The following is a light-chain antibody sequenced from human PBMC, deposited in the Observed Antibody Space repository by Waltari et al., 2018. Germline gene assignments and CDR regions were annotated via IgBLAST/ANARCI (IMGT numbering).Light chain of an antibody. CDR3: QAWDSSTVL. CDR1: HLGDRS. V-gene: IGLV3-1*01. CDR2: QDT. J-gene: IGLJ3*02. Sequence: SFELTQPSSVSVSPGQPASIPCPGDHLGDRSVSWYHQKAGQSPMLVIYQDTKRPSGIPQRFFGSNSGNTATLTISGTQAMDEAVYYCQAWDSSTVLFGGGTKLTVL.